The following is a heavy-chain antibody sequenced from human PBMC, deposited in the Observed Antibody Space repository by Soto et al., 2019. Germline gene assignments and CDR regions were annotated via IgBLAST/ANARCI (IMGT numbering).Heavy chain of an antibody. J-gene: IGHJ6*03. V-gene: IGHV4-59*01. CDR3: ARESREYYYYMDV. Sequence: SETLSLTCTVSGGSISNYYWTWIRQPPGKGLEWIGYIYYSGSTNYNPSLKSRVTISVDTSKNQFSLKLSSVTVADTAVYYCARESREYYYYMDVWGKGTTVTVSS. CDR2: IYYSGST. CDR1: GGSISNYY.